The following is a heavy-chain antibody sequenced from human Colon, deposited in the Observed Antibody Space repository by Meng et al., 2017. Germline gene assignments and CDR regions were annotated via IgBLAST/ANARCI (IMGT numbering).Heavy chain of an antibody. D-gene: IGHD3-10*01. CDR3: AKVVPRGELSPLDAFNI. V-gene: IGHV3-23*03. CDR2: IYSGGST. CDR1: GFTFDDYA. J-gene: IGHJ3*02. Sequence: GESLKISCAASGFTFDDYAMHWVRQAQGKGLEWVSVIYSGGSTYYADSVKGRFTISRDNSKNTLYLQMNSLRAEYTAVYYCAKVVPRGELSPLDAFNIWGQGPVVPVSS.